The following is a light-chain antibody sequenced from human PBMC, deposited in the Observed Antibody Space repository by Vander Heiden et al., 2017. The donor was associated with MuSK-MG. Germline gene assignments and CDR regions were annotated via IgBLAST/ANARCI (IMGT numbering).Light chain of an antibody. CDR2: KAS. J-gene: IGKJ1*01. Sequence: DIQMTQSPSTLSASVGDRVTIPCRASQSISNWLAWYQQKPGRAPKLLIYKASSLESGVPSRFSGSGSGTEFTLTMSSLQPDDFATYYCQQYNSYPWTFGQGTKVEIK. V-gene: IGKV1-5*03. CDR3: QQYNSYPWT. CDR1: QSISNW.